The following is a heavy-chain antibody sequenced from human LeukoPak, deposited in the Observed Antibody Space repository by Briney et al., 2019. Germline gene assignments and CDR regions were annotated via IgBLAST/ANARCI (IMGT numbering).Heavy chain of an antibody. Sequence: SETLSLTCTVSGGSISSGGYYWSWIRQHPGKGLEWIGYIYYSGSTYYNPSLKSRVTISVDTSKNQFSLKLSSVTAADTAVYYCARESNRIGIYDSSGYTRTDRTFDYWGQGNLVTVSS. CDR3: ARESNRIGIYDSSGYTRTDRTFDY. D-gene: IGHD3-22*01. J-gene: IGHJ4*02. CDR1: GGSISSGGYY. CDR2: IYYSGST. V-gene: IGHV4-31*03.